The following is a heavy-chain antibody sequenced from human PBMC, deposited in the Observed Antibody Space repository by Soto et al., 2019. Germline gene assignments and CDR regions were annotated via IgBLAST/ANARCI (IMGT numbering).Heavy chain of an antibody. J-gene: IGHJ4*02. V-gene: IGHV3-23*01. Sequence: EVQLLESGGGLVQPGGSPRLSCAASGFTFNSYAMSWVRQAPGKGLEWVSGISGSGGNTYYADSVKGRFTISRDNSKNTLYRQMNSLRAEDTAVYYCAKDRSSGSYSKRADYWGQGTLVTVSS. CDR3: AKDRSSGSYSKRADY. CDR1: GFTFNSYA. CDR2: ISGSGGNT. D-gene: IGHD1-26*01.